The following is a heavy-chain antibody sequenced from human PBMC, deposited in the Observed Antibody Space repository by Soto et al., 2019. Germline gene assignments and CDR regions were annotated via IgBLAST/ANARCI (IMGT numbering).Heavy chain of an antibody. CDR1: GFTFSRYE. CDR3: ARSYPWDYDILTGYYRGWYDY. Sequence: PGGSLRLSCAASGFTFSRYEMNWVRQAPGKGLEWVSYISSSGSTIYYADSVKGRFTISRDNAKNSLYLQMNSLRAEDTAVYYCARSYPWDYDILTGYYRGWYDYWGQGTLVTVSS. D-gene: IGHD3-9*01. J-gene: IGHJ4*02. CDR2: ISSSGSTI. V-gene: IGHV3-48*03.